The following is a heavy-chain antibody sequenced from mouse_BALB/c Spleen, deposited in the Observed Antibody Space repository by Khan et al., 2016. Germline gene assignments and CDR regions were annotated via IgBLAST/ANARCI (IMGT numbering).Heavy chain of an antibody. Sequence: QVQLKQSGAELVRPGSSVKISCKASGFAFSSYWMNWVKQRPGQGLEWIGQIYPGDGDTNHNGKFKGKATLTADKSSSTAYMQLSSLTSEDSAVYFCARGTPFANWGQGTLVTVSA. J-gene: IGHJ3*01. V-gene: IGHV1-80*01. CDR1: GFAFSSYW. CDR2: IYPGDGDT. CDR3: ARGTPFAN. D-gene: IGHD2-14*01.